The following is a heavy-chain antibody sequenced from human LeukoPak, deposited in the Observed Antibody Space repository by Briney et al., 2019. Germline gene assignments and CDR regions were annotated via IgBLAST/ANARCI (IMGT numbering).Heavy chain of an antibody. J-gene: IGHJ3*02. CDR1: GFTFSSYG. D-gene: IGHD6-19*01. V-gene: IGHV3-30*03. CDR3: ARDNPTRMAGTETGDAFDI. Sequence: PGGSLRLSCAASGFTFSSYGMSWVRQAPGKGLEWVAVISYDGSNKYYADSVKGRFTISRDNSKNTLYLQMNSLRAEDTAVYYCARDNPTRMAGTETGDAFDIWGQGTMVTVSS. CDR2: ISYDGSNK.